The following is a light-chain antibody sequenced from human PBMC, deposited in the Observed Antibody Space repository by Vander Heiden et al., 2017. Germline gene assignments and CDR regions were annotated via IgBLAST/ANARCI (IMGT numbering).Light chain of an antibody. J-gene: IGLJ3*02. CDR1: SSNIGSNY. CDR3: AAWDDSLSGPV. CDR2: SNN. Sequence: MVTISCSGSSSNIGSNYVYWYQQLPGTAPKLLIYSNNQRPSGVPDRFSGSKSGTSASLAISGLRSEDEADYYCAAWDDSLSGPVFGGGTKLTVL. V-gene: IGLV1-47*02.